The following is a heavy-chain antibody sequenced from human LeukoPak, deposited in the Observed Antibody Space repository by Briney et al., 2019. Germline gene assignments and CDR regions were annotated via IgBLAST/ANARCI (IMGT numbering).Heavy chain of an antibody. D-gene: IGHD3-10*01. V-gene: IGHV4-59*01. J-gene: IGHJ6*02. CDR1: GGSISSYY. CDR2: IYNSGST. CDR3: AREGQTYYYGSATYGVDV. Sequence: SETLSLTCTVSGGSISSYYWSWIRQPPGKGLEWIGYIYNSGSTNYNPSLKSRVTISVDTSRNQFSLKLSSVTAADTAVYYCAREGQTYYYGSATYGVDVWGQGTTVTVSS.